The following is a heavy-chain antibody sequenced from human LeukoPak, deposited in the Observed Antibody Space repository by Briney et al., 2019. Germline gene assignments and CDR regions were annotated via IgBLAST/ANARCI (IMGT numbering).Heavy chain of an antibody. CDR1: GYTFTGYY. J-gene: IGHJ6*02. CDR2: INPNSGGT. Sequence: ASVKVSCKASGYTFTGYYMHWVRQAPGQGLEWMGWINPNSGGTSYAQKFQGRVTMTRDTSTSTAYMELSSLRSEDTAVYYCARDTIWFGELSRTYYYYGMDVWGQGTTVTVSS. CDR3: ARDTIWFGELSRTYYYYGMDV. V-gene: IGHV1-2*02. D-gene: IGHD3-10*01.